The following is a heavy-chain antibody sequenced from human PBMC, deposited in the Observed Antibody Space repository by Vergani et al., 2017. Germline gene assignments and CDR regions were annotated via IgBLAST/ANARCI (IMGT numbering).Heavy chain of an antibody. CDR2: INNNGGST. V-gene: IGHV3-23*01. D-gene: IGHD2-2*01. J-gene: IGHJ3*01. Sequence: QLLESGGGLIQPGGSLRLSCAASGFTFNSYAMTLVRQAPGKGLEWVSGINNNGGSTYYADSVKGRFTISRDNSKNTLYLQMTDLRAEDTATYYCAKDCGSTSCPYGGGAFDVWGHGTMVTVSS. CDR3: AKDCGSTSCPYGGGAFDV. CDR1: GFTFNSYA.